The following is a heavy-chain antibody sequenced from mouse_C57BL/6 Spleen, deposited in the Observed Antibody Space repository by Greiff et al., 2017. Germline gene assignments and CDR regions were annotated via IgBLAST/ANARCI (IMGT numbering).Heavy chain of an antibody. Sequence: EVKLQESGPGLVKPSQSLTLSCSVTGYSITSGYNWNWIRQPPENKLEWMGYIRYDGSTNYNPTLKKRTTFTRDTSKNQSFVKLNSVTTEDTDTYYCANYYGSSRAWFAYWGQGTLVTVSA. CDR2: IRYDGST. J-gene: IGHJ3*01. D-gene: IGHD1-1*01. V-gene: IGHV3-6*01. CDR1: GYSITSGYN. CDR3: ANYYGSSRAWFAY.